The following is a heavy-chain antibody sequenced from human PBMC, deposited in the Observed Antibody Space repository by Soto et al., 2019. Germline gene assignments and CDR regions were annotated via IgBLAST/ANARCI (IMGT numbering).Heavy chain of an antibody. Sequence: SETLSLTCAVSGGSISSSNWWSWVRQPPGKGLEWIGEIYHSGSTNYNPSLKSRVTISVDKSKNQFSLKLSSVTAADTAVYYCARGLGDIVATTAFDYWGQGTLVTVSS. D-gene: IGHD5-12*01. CDR2: IYHSGST. J-gene: IGHJ4*02. V-gene: IGHV4-4*02. CDR1: GGSISSSNW. CDR3: ARGLGDIVATTAFDY.